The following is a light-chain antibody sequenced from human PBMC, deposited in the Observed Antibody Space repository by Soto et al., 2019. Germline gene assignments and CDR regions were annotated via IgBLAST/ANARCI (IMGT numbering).Light chain of an antibody. Sequence: SSELTQPSSVSVSPGQTARITCSGDVLAKKYARWFQQKPGQAPVLVIYKDSERPSGIPERFSGSSSGTTVTLTISWAQVEDEADYYCYSAADNARVFGGGTKLTVL. CDR2: KDS. V-gene: IGLV3-27*01. CDR3: YSAADNARV. J-gene: IGLJ2*01. CDR1: VLAKKY.